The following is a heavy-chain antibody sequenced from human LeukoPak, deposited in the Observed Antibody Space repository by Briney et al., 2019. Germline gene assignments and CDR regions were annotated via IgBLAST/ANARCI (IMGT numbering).Heavy chain of an antibody. CDR1: GFTFSSCS. CDR2: ITNSSSYI. D-gene: IGHD1-14*01. CDR3: ARDRGPAGGGYFDY. V-gene: IGHV3-21*01. Sequence: GGSLRLSCAASGFTFSSCSMNWVRQAPGKGLEWVSSITNSSSYIYHADSLKGRFTISRDNAKNSLYLQMNSLRAEDTAVYYCARDRGPAGGGYFDYWGQGTLVTVSS. J-gene: IGHJ4*02.